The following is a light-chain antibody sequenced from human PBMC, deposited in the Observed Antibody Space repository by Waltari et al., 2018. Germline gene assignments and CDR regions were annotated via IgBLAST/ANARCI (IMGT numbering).Light chain of an antibody. Sequence: QSVLTQPPSASGTPGQMVSISCSGSYSTLCSNDLYWYQQLPGAAPKLLIYRNNQRPSGVPDRFSASKYGTSASLAISGLRSEDEAVYYCAAWDESHYVFGPGTKVTVL. CDR3: AAWDESHYV. J-gene: IGLJ1*01. V-gene: IGLV1-47*01. CDR2: RNN. CDR1: YSTLCSND.